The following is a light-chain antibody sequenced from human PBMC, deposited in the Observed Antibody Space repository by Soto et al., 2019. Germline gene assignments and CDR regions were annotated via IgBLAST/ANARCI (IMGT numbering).Light chain of an antibody. CDR3: QSYDSSLPLV. V-gene: IGLV1-40*01. J-gene: IGLJ3*02. CDR2: GNS. CDR1: SSNIGAGYD. Sequence: QPVLTQPPSVSGAPGQRVTISCTGSSSNIGAGYDVHWYQQLPGTAPKLLIYGNSNRPSGVPDRFSGSKSGTSASLAITGLQAEDEADYYCQSYDSSLPLVFGGGTKVTVL.